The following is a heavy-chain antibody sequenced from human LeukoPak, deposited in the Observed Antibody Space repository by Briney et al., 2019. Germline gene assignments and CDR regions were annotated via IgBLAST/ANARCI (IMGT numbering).Heavy chain of an antibody. Sequence: GGSLRLSCAASGFTFSSYAMSWVRQAPGKGLEWVSAISGSGGSTYYADSVKGRLTISRDNSKNTLYLQMNSLRAEDTAVYYCAKVIITIGYDSSGYDYFDYWGQGALVTVSS. CDR1: GFTFSSYA. CDR2: ISGSGGST. J-gene: IGHJ4*02. V-gene: IGHV3-23*01. D-gene: IGHD3-22*01. CDR3: AKVIITIGYDSSGYDYFDY.